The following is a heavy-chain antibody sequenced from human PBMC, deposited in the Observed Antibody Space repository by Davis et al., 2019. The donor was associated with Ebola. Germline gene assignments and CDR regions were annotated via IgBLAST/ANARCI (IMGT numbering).Heavy chain of an antibody. V-gene: IGHV3-23*01. J-gene: IGHJ4*02. CDR3: AKTSSGWAGFDY. CDR2: ISGSGGST. Sequence: GESLKISCAASGFTFSSYAMSWVRQAPGKGLEWVSAISGSGGSTYYADSVKGRFTISRDNSKNTLYLQMNSLRAEDTAVYYCAKTSSGWAGFDYWGQGTLVTVSS. D-gene: IGHD6-19*01. CDR1: GFTFSSYA.